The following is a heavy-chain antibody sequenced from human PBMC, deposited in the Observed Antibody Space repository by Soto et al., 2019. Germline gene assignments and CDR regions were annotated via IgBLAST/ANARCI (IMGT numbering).Heavy chain of an antibody. CDR1: GVSISTGDCY. CDR3: ACRVTRPRGFFHR. D-gene: IGHD2-21*02. CDR2: IYNSGSP. V-gene: IGHV4-31*03. J-gene: IGHJ1*01. Sequence: QVQLQESGPGLVKPSQTLSLTCNVSGVSISTGDCYWSWIRQHPGKGLAWIGYIYNSGSPYYTPSXXXRXXISVDTSKNQFSLRLSSVTAADTAVYFCACRVTRPRGFFHRWGQGTLVTVSS.